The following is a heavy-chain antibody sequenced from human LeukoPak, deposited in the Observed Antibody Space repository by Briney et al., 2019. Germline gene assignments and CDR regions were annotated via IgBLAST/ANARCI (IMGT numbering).Heavy chain of an antibody. CDR1: GYTFTSYY. J-gene: IGHJ5*02. Sequence: WASVTVSCKASGYTFTSYYMHWVRQAPGQGLEWIGGIIPILGTANYAQKFQGRVTITADESTSTAYMELSSQRSEDKAVYYCARAFDRLSPFDPWGQGTLVTVSS. CDR3: ARAFDRLSPFDP. V-gene: IGHV1-69*13. D-gene: IGHD1-14*01. CDR2: IIPILGTA.